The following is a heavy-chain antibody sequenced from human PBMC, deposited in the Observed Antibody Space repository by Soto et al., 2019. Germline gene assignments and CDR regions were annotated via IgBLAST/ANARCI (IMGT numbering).Heavy chain of an antibody. D-gene: IGHD6-6*01. CDR2: ISAYNGNT. CDR1: GYTFTSYG. Sequence: ASVKVSCKASGYTFTSYGISWVRQAPGQGLEWMGWISAYNGNTNYAQKLQGRVTMTRDTSTSTVYMELSSLRSEDTAVYYCARDRGIAARPGWFDPWGQGTLVTVSS. CDR3: ARDRGIAARPGWFDP. V-gene: IGHV1-18*01. J-gene: IGHJ5*02.